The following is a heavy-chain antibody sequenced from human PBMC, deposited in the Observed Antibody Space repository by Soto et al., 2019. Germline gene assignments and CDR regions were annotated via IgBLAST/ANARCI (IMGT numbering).Heavy chain of an antibody. V-gene: IGHV3-21*01. D-gene: IGHD2-2*02. Sequence: GGSLRLSSVGSGFTFSTYSINWVRQAPGKGLEWVSSISSRSGIYYADSVKGRFTISRDNAKNSVSLQMNSLRAEDTAVYYCAREYTAWPLAYGLDVWGQGTTVTVSS. CDR3: AREYTAWPLAYGLDV. CDR1: GFTFSTYS. CDR2: ISSRSGI. J-gene: IGHJ6*02.